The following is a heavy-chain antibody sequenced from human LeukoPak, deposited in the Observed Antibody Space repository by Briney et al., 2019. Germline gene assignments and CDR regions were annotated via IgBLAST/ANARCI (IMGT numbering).Heavy chain of an antibody. CDR2: ISKSDGTT. CDR3: ARRALAKLVVVAAGNYFDY. J-gene: IGHJ4*02. Sequence: GGSLRLSCAASGITSSDNFMSWIRQAPGKGLEWISYISKSDGTTYYADTVKGRFTISRDNAKNSLYLQMNSLRAEDTAVYYCARRALAKLVVVAAGNYFDYWGQGTLVTVSS. D-gene: IGHD2-15*01. CDR1: GITSSDNF. V-gene: IGHV3-11*04.